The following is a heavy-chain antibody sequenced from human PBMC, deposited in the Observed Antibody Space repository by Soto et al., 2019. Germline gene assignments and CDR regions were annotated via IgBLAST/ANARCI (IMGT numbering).Heavy chain of an antibody. V-gene: IGHV4-39*01. CDR2: IYYSGQT. J-gene: IGHJ5*02. CDR1: GVSISGSSYY. Sequence: SETLSLTCSVSGVSISGSSYYWGRIRQPPGKGLEWIGSIYYSGQTYYNPSLKSRVTISVDRSKNQFSLNLTSVTATDTAFYYCARHGSSWGQGTLVTVSS. CDR3: ARHGSS.